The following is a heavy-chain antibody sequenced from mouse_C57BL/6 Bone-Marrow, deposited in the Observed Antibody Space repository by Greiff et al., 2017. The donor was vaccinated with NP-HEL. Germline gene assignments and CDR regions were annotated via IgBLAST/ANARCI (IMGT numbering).Heavy chain of an antibody. Sequence: VQLQQSGPELVKPGASVKISCKASGYAFSSSWMNWVKQRPGKGLEWIGRIYPGDGVTNYNGKFKGKATLTADKSSSTAYMQLSSLTSEDSAVYFCADYGSSYTWFAYWGQGTLVTVSA. CDR3: ADYGSSYTWFAY. D-gene: IGHD1-1*01. V-gene: IGHV1-82*01. CDR1: GYAFSSSW. J-gene: IGHJ3*01. CDR2: IYPGDGVT.